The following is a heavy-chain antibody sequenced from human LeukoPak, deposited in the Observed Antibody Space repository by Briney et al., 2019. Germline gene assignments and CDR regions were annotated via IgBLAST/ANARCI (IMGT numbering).Heavy chain of an antibody. D-gene: IGHD3-10*01. CDR3: ARVTISGSYYPDY. CDR2: ISGSGAYT. CDR1: GFTFSSYA. V-gene: IGHV3-23*01. Sequence: GGSLRLSCAASGFTFSSYAMTWVRQAPGKGLEWVSTISGSGAYTYYADSVKGRFTISRDNAKSSLFLQMSSLRAEDAAVYYCARVTISGSYYPDYWGQGTLVTVSS. J-gene: IGHJ4*02.